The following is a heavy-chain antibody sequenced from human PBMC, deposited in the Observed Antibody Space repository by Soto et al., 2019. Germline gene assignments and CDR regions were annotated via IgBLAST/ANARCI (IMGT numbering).Heavy chain of an antibody. Sequence: QVQLVESGGGVVQPGRSLRLSCAASGFTFSSYGMHWVRQAPGKGLEWVAVISYDGSNKYYADSVKGRFTISRDNSKNTLYLQMNSLRAEDTAVYYCAKTGTVTMDLFYYYYYSGMDVWGQGTTVTVSS. CDR1: GFTFSSYG. D-gene: IGHD4-4*01. V-gene: IGHV3-30*18. CDR3: AKTGTVTMDLFYYYYYSGMDV. J-gene: IGHJ6*02. CDR2: ISYDGSNK.